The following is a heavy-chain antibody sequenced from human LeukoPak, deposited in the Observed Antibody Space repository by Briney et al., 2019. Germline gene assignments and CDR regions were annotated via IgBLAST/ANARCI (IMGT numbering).Heavy chain of an antibody. CDR2: IKTKADGGTT. J-gene: IGHJ4*02. CDR3: TALRPDY. CDR1: GFTFSNAW. V-gene: IGHV3-15*01. Sequence: GGSLRLSCAASGFTFSNAWMTWVRQAAGKGLEWIGRIKTKADGGTTDYAAPVEGRFTISRDDSKNTLYLQMNSLKTEDTAVYYCTALRPDYWGQGTLVTVSS.